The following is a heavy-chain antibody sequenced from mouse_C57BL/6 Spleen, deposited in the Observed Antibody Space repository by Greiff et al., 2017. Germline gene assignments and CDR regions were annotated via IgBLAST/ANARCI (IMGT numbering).Heavy chain of an antibody. CDR2: ISSGGSYT. V-gene: IGHV5-6*02. Sequence: EVKLVESGGDLVKPGGSLKLSCAASGFTFSSYGMSWVRQTPDKRLEWVATISSGGSYTSYPDSLKGPFTISRDNAKNTLYLQMSSLKSEDTAMYYCERRDSSCYRFDYWGQGTTLTVSS. D-gene: IGHD3-2*02. J-gene: IGHJ2*01. CDR3: ERRDSSCYRFDY. CDR1: GFTFSSYG.